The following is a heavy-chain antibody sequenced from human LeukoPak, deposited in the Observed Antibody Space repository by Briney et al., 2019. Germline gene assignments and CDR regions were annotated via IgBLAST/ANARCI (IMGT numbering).Heavy chain of an antibody. D-gene: IGHD3-22*01. J-gene: IGHJ4*02. CDR2: IYYSGST. V-gene: IGHV4-39*07. CDR1: GGSISSSSYY. CDR3: ARGTYYYDSSAIPPLD. Sequence: PSETLSLTCTVSGGSISSSSYYWGWIRQPPGKGLEWIGSIYYSGSTYYNPSLKSRVTISVDTPKNQFSLKLSSVTAADTAVYYCARGTYYYDSSAIPPLDWGQGTLVTVSS.